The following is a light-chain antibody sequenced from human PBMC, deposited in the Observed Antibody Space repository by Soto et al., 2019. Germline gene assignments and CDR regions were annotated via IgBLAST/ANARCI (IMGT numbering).Light chain of an antibody. V-gene: IGKV1-5*01. CDR2: DAS. J-gene: IGKJ1*01. Sequence: DIQMTQSPSTLSASIGDRVTITCRASESIRTWLAWYQHKPGKAPKFLIYDASSLESGVPSRFSGSRSGTEFTLNISDLQPDDFATYFCQRYNNYPRTFGQGTKVEIK. CDR3: QRYNNYPRT. CDR1: ESIRTW.